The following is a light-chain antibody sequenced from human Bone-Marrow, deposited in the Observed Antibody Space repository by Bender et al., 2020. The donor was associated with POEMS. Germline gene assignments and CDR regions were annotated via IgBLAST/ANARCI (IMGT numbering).Light chain of an antibody. V-gene: IGLV3-1*01. J-gene: IGLJ1*01. Sequence: SYELTQPPSVSVSPGQTASITCSGDKLGNRYACWYQQKPGQSPVLVIYQDKKRPSGIPERFSGSGSGNTASLTISGLQAEDEADYYCAFTHVFGTGTKVTVL. CDR3: AFTHV. CDR2: QDK. CDR1: KLGNRY.